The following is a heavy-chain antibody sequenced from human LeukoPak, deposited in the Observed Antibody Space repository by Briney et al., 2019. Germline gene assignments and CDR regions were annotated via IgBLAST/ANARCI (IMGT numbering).Heavy chain of an antibody. CDR3: ARDIVVVVAAHFDY. D-gene: IGHD2-15*01. CDR1: GFTFSSYN. Sequence: GGSLRLSCVASGFTFSSYNMNWVRQAPGKGLEWLSYISSSGSVRHYADSVKGRFTISRDNAKSSLYLQMNSLRAEDTAVYYCARDIVVVVAAHFDYWGQGTLVSVSS. V-gene: IGHV3-48*04. J-gene: IGHJ4*02. CDR2: ISSSGSVR.